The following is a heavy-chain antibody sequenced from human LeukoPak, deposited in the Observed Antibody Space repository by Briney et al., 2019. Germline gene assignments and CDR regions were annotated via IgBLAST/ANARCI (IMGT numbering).Heavy chain of an antibody. J-gene: IGHJ4*02. D-gene: IGHD5-18*01. Sequence: GSLRLSCVASGFTFSKYSMAWVRQAPGKGLEWVSYITTSSSYIYYADSMQGRFTISRDNAKNSLYLQINNLRAEDTAVYYCASNTGCSYGYFDYWGQGTLVTVSS. CDR3: ASNTGCSYGYFDY. CDR1: GFTFSKYS. CDR2: ITTSSSYI. V-gene: IGHV3-21*01.